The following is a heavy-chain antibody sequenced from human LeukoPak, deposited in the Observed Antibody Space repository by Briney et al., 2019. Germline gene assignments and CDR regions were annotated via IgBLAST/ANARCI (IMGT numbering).Heavy chain of an antibody. V-gene: IGHV3-23*01. CDR2: ISGGGDIT. Sequence: GGSLRLSCAASGFNFANHAMSWVRQTPGKGLEWVSAISGGGDITYYADSVTGRFTISRGNSKDTLFLRMHSLRPGDTAVYYCVREDTPATANYWGQGTLVTISS. CDR3: VREDTPATANY. J-gene: IGHJ4*02. D-gene: IGHD2-21*02. CDR1: GFNFANHA.